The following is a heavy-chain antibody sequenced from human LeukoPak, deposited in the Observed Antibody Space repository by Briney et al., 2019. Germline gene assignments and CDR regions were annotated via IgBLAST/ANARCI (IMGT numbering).Heavy chain of an antibody. Sequence: GGSLRLSCAASGFTFSSYWMNWFRQAPGKGLEWVANIRQDGSEKYYVDSVKGRFTISRDNAKKSLYLQLNSLRAEDTAVYYCARTWSNWFDPWGQGTLVTVSS. CDR2: IRQDGSEK. V-gene: IGHV3-7*01. J-gene: IGHJ5*02. CDR3: ARTWSNWFDP. CDR1: GFTFSSYW. D-gene: IGHD2-15*01.